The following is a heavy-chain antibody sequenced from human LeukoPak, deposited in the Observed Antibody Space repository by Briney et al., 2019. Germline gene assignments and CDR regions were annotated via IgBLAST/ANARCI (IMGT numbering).Heavy chain of an antibody. CDR3: AREGFCGGDCPGYLDV. CDR2: IDTAGGT. CDR1: GFTFSSYD. D-gene: IGHD2-21*02. Sequence: PGGSLRLSCAASGFTFSSYDLHWVRQTTGEGPQWVAAIDTAGGTYYPGSVRGRFTISRENAKSSFYLQMDSLTAGDTAVYYCAREGFCGGDCPGYLDVWGRGTLVTVSS. V-gene: IGHV3-13*04. J-gene: IGHJ2*01.